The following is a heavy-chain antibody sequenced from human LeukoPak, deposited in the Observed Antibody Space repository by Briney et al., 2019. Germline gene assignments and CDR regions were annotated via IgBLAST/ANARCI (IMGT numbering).Heavy chain of an antibody. D-gene: IGHD2/OR15-2a*01. CDR3: ARHVSYFDY. V-gene: IGHV4-39*01. CDR1: GGSISSSSYY. J-gene: IGHJ4*02. Sequence: LSETLSLTCTVSGGSISSSSYYWGWIRQPPGKGPEWIGSIYYSGSTYYNPSLKSRVTISVDTSKNQFSLKLSSVTAADTAVYYCARHVSYFDYWGQGTLVTVSS. CDR2: IYYSGST.